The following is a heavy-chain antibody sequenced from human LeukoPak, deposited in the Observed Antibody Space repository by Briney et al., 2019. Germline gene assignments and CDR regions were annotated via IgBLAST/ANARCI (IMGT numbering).Heavy chain of an antibody. CDR3: ARDELDPGLWYYYYYMDV. D-gene: IGHD3/OR15-3a*01. Sequence: PGGSLRLSCAASGFTFSDYYMSWIRQAPGKGLEWVSYISSSGSTIYYADSVKGRFTISRDNAKNSLYLQMNSLRAEDTAVYYCARDELDPGLWYYYYYMDVWGKGTTVTVSS. CDR2: ISSSGSTI. J-gene: IGHJ6*03. CDR1: GFTFSDYY. V-gene: IGHV3-11*01.